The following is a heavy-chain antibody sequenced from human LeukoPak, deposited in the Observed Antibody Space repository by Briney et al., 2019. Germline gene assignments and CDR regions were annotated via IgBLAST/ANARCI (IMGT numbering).Heavy chain of an antibody. Sequence: SETLSLTCAVYGGSFSGYYWSWIRQPPGKGLGWIGEINHSGSTNYNPSLKSRVTISVDTSKNQFSLKLSSVTAADTAVYYCAGYCGYSYGCQGPLDYWGQGTLVTVSS. CDR2: INHSGST. CDR1: GGSFSGYY. CDR3: AGYCGYSYGCQGPLDY. D-gene: IGHD5-18*01. V-gene: IGHV4-34*01. J-gene: IGHJ4*02.